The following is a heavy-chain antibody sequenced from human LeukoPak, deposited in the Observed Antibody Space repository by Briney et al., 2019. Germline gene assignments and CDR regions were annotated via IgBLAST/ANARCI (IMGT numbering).Heavy chain of an antibody. J-gene: IGHJ4*02. CDR1: GGSISSYY. D-gene: IGHD3-22*01. CDR2: IYDTGGA. V-gene: IGHV4-59*01. CDR3: ARGHYYGNSGDY. Sequence: SEILSLTCTVSGGSISSYYWSWIRQPPGKGLEWIGYIYDTGGANYNPSLKSRVTISRDTSKNQFSLNVTSVTAADTAIYYCARGHYYGNSGDYWGQGTLVTVSS.